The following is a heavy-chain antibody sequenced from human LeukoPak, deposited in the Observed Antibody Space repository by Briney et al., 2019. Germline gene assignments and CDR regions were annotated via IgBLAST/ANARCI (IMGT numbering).Heavy chain of an antibody. CDR3: ARIPCTSCFTNWFDP. Sequence: GESLKISCKGSGYSFTSYWIGWVRQMPEKGLEWMGIIYPGDSDTRYSPSFQGQVTISADKSISTAYLQWSSLKASDTAMYYCARIPCTSCFTNWFDPWGQGTLVTVSS. CDR1: GYSFTSYW. V-gene: IGHV5-51*01. CDR2: IYPGDSDT. D-gene: IGHD2-2*01. J-gene: IGHJ5*02.